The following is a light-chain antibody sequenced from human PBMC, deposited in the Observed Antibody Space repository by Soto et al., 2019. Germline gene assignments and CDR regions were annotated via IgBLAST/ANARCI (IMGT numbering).Light chain of an antibody. CDR1: QSISSSY. CDR3: QHYGRSPLT. J-gene: IGKJ3*01. Sequence: ILLTQSPGTLSLSPGERATLSCRTSQSISSSYLAWYQQKPGQAPRLLIYGASNRATGIPDRFSGSGSGTDFTLTISRLEPEDFAFYYCQHYGRSPLTLGPETMVDVK. CDR2: GAS. V-gene: IGKV3-20*01.